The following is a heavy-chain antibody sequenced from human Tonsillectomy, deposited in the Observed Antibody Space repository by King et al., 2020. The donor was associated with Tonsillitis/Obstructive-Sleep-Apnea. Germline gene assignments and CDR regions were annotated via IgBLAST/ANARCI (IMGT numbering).Heavy chain of an antibody. J-gene: IGHJ4*02. Sequence: VQLVESGGGLVQSGGSLRLSCAASGFTFISYWMSWVRQAPGKGLEWVANIKQDGSEKHYVDSVKGRFTISRDNAKNSLCLQLNSLRAEDTAVYYCAREGGHGMGFDYWGQRTLVTVSS. D-gene: IGHD3-16*01. CDR2: IKQDGSEK. CDR1: GFTFISYW. V-gene: IGHV3-7*01. CDR3: AREGGHGMGFDY.